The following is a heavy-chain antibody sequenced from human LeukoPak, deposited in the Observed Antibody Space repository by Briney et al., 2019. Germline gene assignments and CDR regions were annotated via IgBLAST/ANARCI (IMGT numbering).Heavy chain of an antibody. CDR3: AREVGYDFWSGYYPDY. D-gene: IGHD3-3*01. Sequence: PSETLCLFCSVSGGSVSSVSDFWGWIRQPPGKGLEWIASIFYRGNTYYNPSLKSRLTISVDATKNQFFLNVTSVTAADTAVYYCAREVGYDFWSGYYPDYWGHGTLVTVSS. CDR2: IFYRGNT. V-gene: IGHV4-39*07. CDR1: GGSVSSVSDF. J-gene: IGHJ4*03.